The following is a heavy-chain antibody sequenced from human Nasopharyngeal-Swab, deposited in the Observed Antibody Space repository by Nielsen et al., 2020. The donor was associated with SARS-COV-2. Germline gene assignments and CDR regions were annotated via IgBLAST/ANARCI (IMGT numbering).Heavy chain of an antibody. V-gene: IGHV1-69*01. Sequence: WVRQAPGQGLEGMGGIIPIFGTANYAQKFQGRVTITADESTSTAYMELSSLRSEDTAVYYCARRNCLYDSSASPQDAFDIWGQGTMVTVSS. CDR2: IIPIFGTA. CDR3: ARRNCLYDSSASPQDAFDI. D-gene: IGHD3-22*01. J-gene: IGHJ3*02.